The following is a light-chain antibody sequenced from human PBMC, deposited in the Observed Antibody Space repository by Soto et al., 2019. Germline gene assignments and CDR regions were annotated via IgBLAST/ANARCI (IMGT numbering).Light chain of an antibody. J-gene: IGKJ1*01. CDR3: QQYGSSPPWT. CDR1: QSIYINS. V-gene: IGKV3-20*01. CDR2: AAT. Sequence: EIVLTQSPGTLSLSPGERATLSCRASQSIYINSLAWYQHKRGQAPRLLIYAATVRATAVPDRFNGSGSESDFTLTISRLEPEDFAVYYCQQYGSSPPWTFGQGTKVDIK.